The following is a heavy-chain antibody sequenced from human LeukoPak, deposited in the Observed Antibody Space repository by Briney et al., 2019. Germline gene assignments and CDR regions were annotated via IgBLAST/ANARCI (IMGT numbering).Heavy chain of an antibody. D-gene: IGHD3-22*01. CDR1: GYTFTNYA. CDR3: ARDSADYYDSSGFYYYYYYMDV. V-gene: IGHV7-4-1*02. Sequence: ASVKVSCKASGYTFTNYAMNWVRQAPGQGLEWMGWINTNTGNPTYAQGFTGRFVFSLDTSVSTAYLQISSLKAEDTAVYYCARDSADYYDSSGFYYYYYYMDVWGKGTTVTISS. J-gene: IGHJ6*03. CDR2: INTNTGNP.